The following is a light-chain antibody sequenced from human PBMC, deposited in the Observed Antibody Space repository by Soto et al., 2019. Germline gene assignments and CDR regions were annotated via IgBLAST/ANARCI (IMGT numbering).Light chain of an antibody. Sequence: QSVVTQPPSASGTPGQTVTISCSGSSSNIGSNYVYWYQQLPGTAPKLLIYNYNLRPSGVVDRFSGSRSGTSASLAISGLRSEGGADYYWATLDHDLTGPVFGGGTKLTVL. CDR1: SSNIGSNY. J-gene: IGLJ3*02. V-gene: IGLV1-47*02. CDR3: ATLDHDLTGPV. CDR2: NYN.